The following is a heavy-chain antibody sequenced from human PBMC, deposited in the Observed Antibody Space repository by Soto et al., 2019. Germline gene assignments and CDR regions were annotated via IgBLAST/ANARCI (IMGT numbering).Heavy chain of an antibody. CDR2: IYWDDDK. CDR3: ARARRTWYYNIFEH. Sequence: QITLRESGPTLVKPTQTLTLTCTFSGFSLTTSGVGVGWIRQPPGKALEWLALIYWDDDKRYSPSLKNRLAITKDTSQNQVVLTMTNMDPVDTATYYCARARRTWYYNIFEHWGQGTLVTVSS. CDR1: GFSLTTSGVG. V-gene: IGHV2-5*02. D-gene: IGHD3-9*01. J-gene: IGHJ4*02.